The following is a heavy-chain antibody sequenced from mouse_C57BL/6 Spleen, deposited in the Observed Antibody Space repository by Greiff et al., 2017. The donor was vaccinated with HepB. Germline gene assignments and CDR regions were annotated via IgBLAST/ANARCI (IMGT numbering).Heavy chain of an antibody. CDR3: TRGHNYGSSPDY. V-gene: IGHV1-15*01. Sequence: QVQLQQSGAELVRPGASVTLSCKASGYTFTDYEMHWVKQTPVHGLEWIGAIDPETGGTAYNQKFKGKAILTADKSSSTAYMELRSLTSEDSAVYYCTRGHNYGSSPDYWGQGTTLTVSS. D-gene: IGHD1-1*01. CDR1: GYTFTDYE. J-gene: IGHJ2*01. CDR2: IDPETGGT.